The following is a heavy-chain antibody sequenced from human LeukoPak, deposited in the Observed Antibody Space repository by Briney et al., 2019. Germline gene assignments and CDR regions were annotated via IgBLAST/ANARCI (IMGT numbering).Heavy chain of an antibody. CDR3: AATNWAAGVAFDY. V-gene: IGHV1-2*02. CDR1: GYTFTDYY. Sequence: ASVKVSCKASGYTFTDYYMHWVRQAPGQGLEWMGCIHPKSGGTNYAQKFQDRVTMSRDTSITTAYMELSRLRSDDTAVYYCAATNWAAGVAFDYWGQGTLVIVSS. J-gene: IGHJ4*02. CDR2: IHPKSGGT. D-gene: IGHD7-27*01.